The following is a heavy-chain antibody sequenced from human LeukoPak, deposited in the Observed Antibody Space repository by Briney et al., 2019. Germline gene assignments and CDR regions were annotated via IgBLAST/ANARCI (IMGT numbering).Heavy chain of an antibody. CDR2: INHSGSA. J-gene: IGHJ4*02. Sequence: SETLSLTCAVYGGSFSGYYWSWIRQPPGKGLEWIGEINHSGSANYNPSLKSRVTISVDTSKDQFSLKLSSVTAADTAVYYCARDGLRLPLDYWGQGTLVTVSS. V-gene: IGHV4-34*01. D-gene: IGHD3-3*01. CDR3: ARDGLRLPLDY. CDR1: GGSFSGYY.